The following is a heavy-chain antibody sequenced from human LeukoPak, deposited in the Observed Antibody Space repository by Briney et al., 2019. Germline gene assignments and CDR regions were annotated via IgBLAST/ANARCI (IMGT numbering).Heavy chain of an antibody. J-gene: IGHJ3*02. CDR3: AREIVAGLGVSFDI. CDR2: IYPLETT. CDR1: GDSFNSGAYY. V-gene: IGHV4-61*02. Sequence: SQTLSLTCTVSGDSFNSGAYYWSWLRQPAGKEPEWLGRIYPLETTNYNPSLKSRVAISVDTSKNQFSLKLSSVTAADTAVYYCAREIVAGLGVSFDIWGQGTMVTVSS. D-gene: IGHD6-19*01.